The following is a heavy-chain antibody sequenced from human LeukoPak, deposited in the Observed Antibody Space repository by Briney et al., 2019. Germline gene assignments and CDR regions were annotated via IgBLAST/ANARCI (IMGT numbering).Heavy chain of an antibody. V-gene: IGHV4-59*01. CDR2: IYYSGST. J-gene: IGHJ6*03. CDR1: GGSISSYY. D-gene: IGHD3-9*01. Sequence: PSETLSLTCTVSGGSISSYYWSWIRQPPGKGLEWIGYIYYSGSTNYNPSLKSRVTISVDTSKNQFSLKLSSVTAADTAVYYCARGDRYYDILTGYSPYYYYYYMDVWGKGTTVTISS. CDR3: ARGDRYYDILTGYSPYYYYYYMDV.